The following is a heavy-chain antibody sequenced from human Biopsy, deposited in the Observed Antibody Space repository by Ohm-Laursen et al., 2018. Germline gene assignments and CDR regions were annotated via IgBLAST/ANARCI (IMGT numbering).Heavy chain of an antibody. D-gene: IGHD2/OR15-2a*01. CDR3: ARATNSTGWPYYYFYGMDV. V-gene: IGHV4-59*01. CDR1: GGSISSDY. Sequence: TLSLTCTVSGGSISSDYWSWIRQTTGKGLEWIGYIYYSGRNNYNPSLKSRVTISVDTSKNQFSLRLNSVTAADTAVYYCARATNSTGWPYYYFYGMDVWGQGTTVTVSS. CDR2: IYYSGRN. J-gene: IGHJ6*02.